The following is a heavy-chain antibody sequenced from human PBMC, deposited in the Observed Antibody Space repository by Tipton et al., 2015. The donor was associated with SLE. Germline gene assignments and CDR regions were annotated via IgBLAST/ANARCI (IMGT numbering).Heavy chain of an antibody. D-gene: IGHD3-10*01. Sequence: SLRLSCAASGFTFSSYGMHWVRQAPGKGLEWVAVLWYDGSNKYYADSVKGRFTISRDNSKNTLYLQMNSLRAEDTAVYYCAKGDYYGSGTPHAFEIWGQGTMVTVSS. CDR2: LWYDGSNK. V-gene: IGHV3-30*18. J-gene: IGHJ3*02. CDR3: AKGDYYGSGTPHAFEI. CDR1: GFTFSSYG.